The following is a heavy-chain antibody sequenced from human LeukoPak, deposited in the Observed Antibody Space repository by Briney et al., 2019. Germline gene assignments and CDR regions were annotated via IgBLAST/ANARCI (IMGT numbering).Heavy chain of an antibody. V-gene: IGHV4-61*02. J-gene: IGHJ4*02. CDR2: VYTTGST. CDR3: ARKEWLYVDY. CDR1: GDAISSGNYY. D-gene: IGHD3-3*01. Sequence: SETLSLTCTVSGDAISSGNYYWSWIRQPAGKALEWVGRVYTTGSTTYNPSLKSRVSISLYTSKNQFSLWLDSVTAADTAVYYCARKEWLYVDYWGQGTLVTVSS.